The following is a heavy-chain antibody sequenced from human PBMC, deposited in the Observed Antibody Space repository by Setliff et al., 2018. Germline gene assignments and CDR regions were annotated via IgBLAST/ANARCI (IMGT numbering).Heavy chain of an antibody. Sequence: PSETLSLTCTVYGASFSNYYWGWVRQPPEERLEWIAEFDHSGTTKYNPSLMGRVTISVDTSKNQFSLKLSSVTAADTAVFYCARGYAARVGFGNWFDPWGQGTLVTVSS. J-gene: IGHJ5*02. CDR2: FDHSGTT. CDR3: ARGYAARVGFGNWFDP. V-gene: IGHV4-34*01. D-gene: IGHD6-6*01. CDR1: GASFSNYY.